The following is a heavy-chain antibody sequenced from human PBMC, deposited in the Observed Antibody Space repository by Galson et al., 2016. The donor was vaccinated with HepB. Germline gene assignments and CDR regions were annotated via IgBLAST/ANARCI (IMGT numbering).Heavy chain of an antibody. D-gene: IGHD2/OR15-2a*01. CDR1: GGSFSDYF. J-gene: IGHJ4*02. CDR2: ISHSGST. Sequence: SETLSLTCAVYGGSFSDYFWSWIRQPPGKGLEWIGEISHSGSTNYNPSLKGRVTISVDTSKNQFSLQLSSVTAADTAVYFCARGRVFRSTPARTTPFDYWGQGTLVTVSS. CDR3: ARGRVFRSTPARTTPFDY. V-gene: IGHV4-34*01.